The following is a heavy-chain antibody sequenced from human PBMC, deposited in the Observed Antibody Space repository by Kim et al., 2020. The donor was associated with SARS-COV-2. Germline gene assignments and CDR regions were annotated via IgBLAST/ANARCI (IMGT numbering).Heavy chain of an antibody. J-gene: IGHJ4*02. D-gene: IGHD6-19*01. V-gene: IGHV1-24*01. Sequence: IYAQKFQGRVTLTEDTSTDTAYMELSSLRSEDTAMYYCATAYALTVEPPAYWGQGTLVTVSS. CDR3: ATAYALTVEPPAY.